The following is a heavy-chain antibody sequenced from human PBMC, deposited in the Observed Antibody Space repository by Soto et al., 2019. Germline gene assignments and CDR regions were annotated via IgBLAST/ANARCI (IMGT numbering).Heavy chain of an antibody. CDR3: ARGTRFGEFPGNWFDP. J-gene: IGHJ5*02. D-gene: IGHD3-10*01. CDR2: INHSGST. Sequence: RSLTCAVYGGSFSGYYWSWIRQPPGKGLEWIGEINHSGSTNYNPSLKSRVTISVDTSKNQFSLKLSSVTAADTAVYYCARGTRFGEFPGNWFDPWGQGTLVTVSS. V-gene: IGHV4-34*01. CDR1: GGSFSGYY.